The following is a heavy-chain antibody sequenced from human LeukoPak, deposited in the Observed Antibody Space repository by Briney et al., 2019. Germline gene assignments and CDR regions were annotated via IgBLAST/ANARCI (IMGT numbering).Heavy chain of an antibody. V-gene: IGHV3-23*01. CDR1: GFTFSSYA. Sequence: GGSLRLSCAASGFTFSSYALSWVRQAPGKGLEWVSAISGSGYSTYYADSVKGRFTISRDNSKNTLYPQVNSLRAEDTAVYYCAKPPYGNSDYYPFDSWGQGTLVSVSS. CDR3: AKPPYGNSDYYPFDS. CDR2: ISGSGYST. D-gene: IGHD3-22*01. J-gene: IGHJ4*02.